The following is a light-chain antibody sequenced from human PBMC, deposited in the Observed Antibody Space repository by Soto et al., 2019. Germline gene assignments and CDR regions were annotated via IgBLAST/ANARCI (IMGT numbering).Light chain of an antibody. Sequence: QSVLTQPASVSGSPGQSITISCTGTSSDVGGYDYVSWYQQHPGKAPKLMVYDVSNRPSGVSNRFSGSKSGNTASLTISGLQAEDEAEYYCSSYTSSSILYVFGTGTQLTVL. V-gene: IGLV2-14*01. CDR3: SSYTSSSILYV. CDR2: DVS. CDR1: SSDVGGYDY. J-gene: IGLJ1*01.